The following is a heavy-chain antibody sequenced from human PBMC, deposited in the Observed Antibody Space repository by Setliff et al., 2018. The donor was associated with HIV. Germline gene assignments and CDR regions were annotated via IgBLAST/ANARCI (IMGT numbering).Heavy chain of an antibody. J-gene: IGHJ4*02. CDR2: INAGNGNT. Sequence: ASVKVSCKASGYTFTSYAMHWVRQAPGQRLEWMGWINAGNGNTKCSQKFQGRVTITRDTSASTAYMELSSLRSEDTAVYYCAKTIAAAATLPFDFWGQGTLVTVSS. CDR1: GYTFTSYA. CDR3: AKTIAAAATLPFDF. D-gene: IGHD6-13*01. V-gene: IGHV1-3*01.